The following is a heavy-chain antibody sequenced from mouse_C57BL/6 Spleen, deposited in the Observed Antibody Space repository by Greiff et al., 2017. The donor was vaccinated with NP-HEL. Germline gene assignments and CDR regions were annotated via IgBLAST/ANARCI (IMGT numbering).Heavy chain of an antibody. D-gene: IGHD2-1*01. CDR1: GYTFTSYW. Sequence: QVQLQQPGAELVMPGASVKLSCKASGYTFTSYWMHWVKQRPGQGLEWIGEIDPSDSYTNYNQKFTGKSTLTVDKSSSTAYMQLSSLTSEDSAVYYCARPYGNYLGYAMDYWGQGTSVTVSS. CDR2: IDPSDSYT. J-gene: IGHJ4*01. V-gene: IGHV1-69*01. CDR3: ARPYGNYLGYAMDY.